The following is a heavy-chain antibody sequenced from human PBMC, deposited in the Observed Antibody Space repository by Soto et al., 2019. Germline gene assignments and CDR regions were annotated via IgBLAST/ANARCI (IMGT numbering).Heavy chain of an antibody. J-gene: IGHJ1*01. Sequence: SETLSLTCAVSGGSISSGGYSWSWIRQPPGKGLEWIGYIYHSGSTYYNPSPKSRVTISVDRSKNQFSLKLSSVTAADTAVYYCARTSGNYYDSSAYFQHWGQGTLVTVSS. D-gene: IGHD3-22*01. CDR2: IYHSGST. V-gene: IGHV4-30-2*01. CDR1: GGSISSGGYS. CDR3: ARTSGNYYDSSAYFQH.